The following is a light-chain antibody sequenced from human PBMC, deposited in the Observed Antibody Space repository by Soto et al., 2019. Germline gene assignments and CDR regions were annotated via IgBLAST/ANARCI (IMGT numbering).Light chain of an antibody. CDR2: EVT. Sequence: QSALTQPPSASGSPGQSVTLSCTGTSSDVGGYDYVSWYQQHPGKAPKLLLYEVTKRPSGVPDRSSGSKSGNTASLTASRLQAETVADHFCGEYAVRSSYGGSNTVLGTGTQLNVL. V-gene: IGLV2-8*01. CDR1: SSDVGGYDY. J-gene: IGLJ1*01. CDR3: GEYAVRSSYGGSNTV.